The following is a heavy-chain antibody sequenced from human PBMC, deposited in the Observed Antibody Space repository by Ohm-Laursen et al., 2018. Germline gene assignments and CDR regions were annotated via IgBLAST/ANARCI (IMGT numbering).Heavy chain of an antibody. Sequence: TQTLTLTCTFYGFSLSTTKMCVNWIRQPPGKALEWLARIDWDDDKYYSTSLKTRLTISKDTSKNQVVLTMTNMDPLDTATYYCARIVAGPDYFDYWGQGTLVTVSS. CDR3: ARIVAGPDYFDY. V-gene: IGHV2-70*11. CDR2: IDWDDDK. CDR1: GFSLSTTKMC. D-gene: IGHD5-12*01. J-gene: IGHJ4*02.